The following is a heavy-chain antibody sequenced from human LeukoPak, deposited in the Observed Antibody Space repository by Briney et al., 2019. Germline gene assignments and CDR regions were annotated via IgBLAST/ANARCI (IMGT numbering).Heavy chain of an antibody. D-gene: IGHD6-13*01. CDR3: ARRGRAAAGPDPFDY. CDR2: ISAYNGNT. CDR1: GYTFTSYG. J-gene: IGHJ4*02. Sequence: ASVKVSCKASGYTFTSYGISWVRQAPGQGLEWMGWISAYNGNTNYAQKFQGRVTMTRDTSISTAYMELSRLRSDDTAVYYCARRGRAAAGPDPFDYWGQGTLVTVSS. V-gene: IGHV1-18*01.